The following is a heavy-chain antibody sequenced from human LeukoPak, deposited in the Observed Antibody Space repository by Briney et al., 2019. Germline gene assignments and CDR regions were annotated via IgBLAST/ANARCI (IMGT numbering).Heavy chain of an antibody. V-gene: IGHV1-2*02. CDR2: INPNSGGT. CDR1: GYTFTGYY. J-gene: IGHJ4*02. CDR3: ATERSGYSYGYWYYFDY. D-gene: IGHD5-18*01. Sequence: ASVKASCKASGYTFTGYYMHWVRQAPGQGLEWMGWINPNSGGTNYAQKFQGRVTMTRDTSISTAYMELSRLRSDDTAVYYCATERSGYSYGYWYYFDYWGQGTLVTVSS.